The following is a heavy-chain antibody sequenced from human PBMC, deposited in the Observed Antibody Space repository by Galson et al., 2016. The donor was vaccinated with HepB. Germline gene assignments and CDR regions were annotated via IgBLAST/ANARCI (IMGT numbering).Heavy chain of an antibody. CDR1: GGAISGYY. J-gene: IGHJ3*02. V-gene: IGHV4-59*01. D-gene: IGHD3-16*01. Sequence: ETLSLTCTVSGGAISGYYWNWVRQSPQKGLEWIGFIDDTGPANYNPSLKGRIIMSVDTSRNKFSLELRSAIAADAAVYFCARDDRAKPRRWGWSAFDIWGHGTVVTVSS. CDR3: ARDDRAKPRRWGWSAFDI. CDR2: IDDTGPA.